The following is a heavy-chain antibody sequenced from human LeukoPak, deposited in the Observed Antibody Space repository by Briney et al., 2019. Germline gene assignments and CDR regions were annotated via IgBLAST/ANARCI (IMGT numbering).Heavy chain of an antibody. CDR2: ISYDGSNK. Sequence: PGRSLTLSCAASGFTFSSYGMHWVRQAPGKGLEWVAVISYDGSNKYYADSVKGRFTISRDNSKNTLYLQMNSLRVEDTAVYYCAKAHPPTYFYDSCGYYFDYWGQGTLVTVSS. CDR1: GFTFSSYG. V-gene: IGHV3-30*18. J-gene: IGHJ4*02. CDR3: AKAHPPTYFYDSCGYYFDY. D-gene: IGHD3-22*01.